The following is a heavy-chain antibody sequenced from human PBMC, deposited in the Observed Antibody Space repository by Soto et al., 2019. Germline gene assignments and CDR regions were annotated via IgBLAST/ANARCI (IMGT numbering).Heavy chain of an antibody. V-gene: IGHV4-59*08. Sequence: ETLSLTCTVSGGSISSYYWSWIRQPPGKGLEWIGYIYYSGSTNYNPSLKSRVTISVDTSKNQFSLKLSSVTAADTAVYYCAGKMTTGSPFDYWGQGTLVTVS. J-gene: IGHJ4*02. CDR1: GGSISSYY. CDR2: IYYSGST. CDR3: AGKMTTGSPFDY. D-gene: IGHD4-4*01.